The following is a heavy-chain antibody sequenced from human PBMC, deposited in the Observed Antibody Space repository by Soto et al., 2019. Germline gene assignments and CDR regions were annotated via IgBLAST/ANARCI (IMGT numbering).Heavy chain of an antibody. CDR3: IRAGLLWFGELKDDAFDI. Sequence: PGGSLRLSCTASGFTFGDYAMSWFRQAPGKGLERVGFIRSKAYGGTTEYAASVKGRFTISRDDSKSIAYLQMNSLKTEDTAVYYCIRAGLLWFGELKDDAFDIWGQGTMVTVSS. CDR2: IRSKAYGGTT. CDR1: GFTFGDYA. V-gene: IGHV3-49*03. J-gene: IGHJ3*02. D-gene: IGHD3-10*01.